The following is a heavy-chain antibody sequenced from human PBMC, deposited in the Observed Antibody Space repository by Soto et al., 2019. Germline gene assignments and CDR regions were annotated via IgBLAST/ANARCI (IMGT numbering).Heavy chain of an antibody. CDR2: ISGSGGST. CDR3: TTDSYSTIIIVRFDY. J-gene: IGHJ4*01. CDR1: GFTFSSYA. Sequence: GGSLRLSCAASGFTFSSYAMSWVRQAPGKGLEWVSAISGSGGSTYYADSVKGRFTISRDNSKNTLYLQMNSLRAEDTALYYCTTDSYSTIIIVRFDYWGHGTLVTVSS. V-gene: IGHV3-23*01. D-gene: IGHD3-22*01.